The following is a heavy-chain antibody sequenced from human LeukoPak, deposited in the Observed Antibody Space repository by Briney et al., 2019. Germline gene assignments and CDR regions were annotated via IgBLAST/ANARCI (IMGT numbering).Heavy chain of an antibody. D-gene: IGHD1-26*01. Sequence: PSGTLSLTCAVSGGSISSSNWWSWVRQPPGKGLEWIGEIYHSGSTNYNPSLKSRVIMSVDKSKNQFSLKLNSVTAADTAVYYCARGVVGVLVGYYYYMDVWGKGTTVIVSS. CDR3: ARGVVGVLVGYYYYMDV. CDR2: IYHSGST. J-gene: IGHJ6*03. CDR1: GGSISSSNW. V-gene: IGHV4-4*02.